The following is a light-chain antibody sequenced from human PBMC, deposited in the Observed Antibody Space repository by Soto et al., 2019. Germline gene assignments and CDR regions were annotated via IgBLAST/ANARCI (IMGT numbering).Light chain of an antibody. V-gene: IGLV1-40*01. CDR2: ANS. Sequence: QSVLTQPPSVSGAPGQRVTIPCTGSSSNIGAGYDVHWYQQLPGTAPKLLIYANSNRPSGVPDRFSGSKSGTSASLAITGLQAEDQADYYCQSYDNSLRVFGGGTKVTVL. CDR3: QSYDNSLRV. J-gene: IGLJ2*01. CDR1: SSNIGAGYD.